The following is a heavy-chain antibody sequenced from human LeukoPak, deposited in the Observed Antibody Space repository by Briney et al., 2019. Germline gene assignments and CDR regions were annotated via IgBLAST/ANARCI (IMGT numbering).Heavy chain of an antibody. D-gene: IGHD3-22*01. Sequence: PSETLSLTCTVSGYSISSGYYWGWIRQPPGKGLEWIGSIYHSGSTYYNPSLKSRVTISVNKSKNQFSLKLSSVTAADTAVYYCARARSSGYPDYWGQGTLVTVSS. CDR1: GYSISSGYY. V-gene: IGHV4-38-2*02. J-gene: IGHJ4*02. CDR2: IYHSGST. CDR3: ARARSSGYPDY.